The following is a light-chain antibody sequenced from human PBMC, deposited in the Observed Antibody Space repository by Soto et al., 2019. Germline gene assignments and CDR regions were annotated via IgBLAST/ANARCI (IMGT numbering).Light chain of an antibody. Sequence: IQLTQSPSSLSASVGDRVTITCRASQGISSYLGWYQQKPGKAPNLLIYAASTLQSGVPSRFSGRGSGTEFTLTISSLQPDDFATYYCQQYNSYWTFGQGTKVDIK. CDR2: AAS. J-gene: IGKJ1*01. CDR3: QQYNSYWT. V-gene: IGKV1-9*01. CDR1: QGISSY.